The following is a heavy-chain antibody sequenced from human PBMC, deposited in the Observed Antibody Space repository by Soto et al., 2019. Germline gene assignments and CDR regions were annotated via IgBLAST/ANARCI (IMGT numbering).Heavy chain of an antibody. CDR2: IASRINYI. D-gene: IGHD1-26*01. CDR3: ARNRSIAEERES. J-gene: IGHJ6*03. Sequence: WGSRRLSCVASGFTFSDYNMNWLRQTPGKGLEWVSSIASRINYIYYADSLKGRFTVSRDNARNSLYLKVDNLRAEDTAVYYCARNRSIAEERESWGKGTRV. V-gene: IGHV3-21*01. CDR1: GFTFSDYN.